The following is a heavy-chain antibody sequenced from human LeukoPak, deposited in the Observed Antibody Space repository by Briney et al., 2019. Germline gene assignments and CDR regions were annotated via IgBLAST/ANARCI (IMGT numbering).Heavy chain of an antibody. D-gene: IGHD3-10*01. Sequence: SETPSLTCTVSGGSISSSSYYWGWIRQPPGKGLEWIGSIYYSGSTYYNPSLKSRVTISVDTSKNQFSLKLSSVTAADTAVYYCARTGSLWFGENWGQGTLVTVSS. CDR1: GGSISSSSYY. CDR3: ARTGSLWFGEN. CDR2: IYYSGST. V-gene: IGHV4-39*01. J-gene: IGHJ4*02.